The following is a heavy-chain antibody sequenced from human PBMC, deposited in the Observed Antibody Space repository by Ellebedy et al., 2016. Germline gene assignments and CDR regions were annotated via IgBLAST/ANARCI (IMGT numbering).Heavy chain of an antibody. CDR1: GFSSSNYA. D-gene: IGHD6-19*01. CDR3: AKDGGWRGSDF. V-gene: IGHV3-23*01. J-gene: IGHJ4*02. Sequence: GGSLRLSXAASGFSSSNYAMTWVRQSPGKGLEWVSTILRSGSAIFYADSVKGRFTVSRDNSKTLLFLQMNSLRAEDTALYYCAKDGGWRGSDFWGQGTQVTVSS. CDR2: ILRSGSAI.